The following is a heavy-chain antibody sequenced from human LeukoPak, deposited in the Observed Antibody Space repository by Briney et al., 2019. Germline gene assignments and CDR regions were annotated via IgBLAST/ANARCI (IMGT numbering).Heavy chain of an antibody. CDR1: GYTLTELS. CDR3: ATSLIVVVPAQGGDFDY. V-gene: IGHV1-24*01. CDR2: FDPEDGET. J-gene: IGHJ4*02. D-gene: IGHD2-2*01. Sequence: ASVKVSCKVSGYTLTELSMHWVRQAPGKGLEWMGGFDPEDGETIYAQKFQGRVTMTEDTSTDTAYMELSSLRSEDTAAYYCATSLIVVVPAQGGDFDYWGQGTLVTVSS.